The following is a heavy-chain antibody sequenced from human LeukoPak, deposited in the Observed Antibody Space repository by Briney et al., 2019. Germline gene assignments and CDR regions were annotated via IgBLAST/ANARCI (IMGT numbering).Heavy chain of an antibody. Sequence: HSGRSLRLSCAASGFTFSSYAMHWVRQAPGKGLEWVAVISYDGSNKYYADSVKGRFTISRDNSKNSLYLQMNSLRAEDTAVYYCARDRGTYYYDTSSHYDAFDIWGQGTMVTVSS. CDR3: ARDRGTYYYDTSSHYDAFDI. V-gene: IGHV3-30*04. CDR2: ISYDGSNK. J-gene: IGHJ3*02. D-gene: IGHD3-22*01. CDR1: GFTFSSYA.